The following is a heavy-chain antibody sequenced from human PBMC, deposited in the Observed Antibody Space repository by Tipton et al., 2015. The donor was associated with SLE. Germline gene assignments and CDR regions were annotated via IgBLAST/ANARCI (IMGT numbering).Heavy chain of an antibody. Sequence: TLSLTCTVSGGSISSGSYYWSLIRQPAGKGLEWIWRIYTSGSTNYNPSLKSRVTTSVDTSKNQFSLKLSSVTAADTAVYYCASSYSSSNAFDIWGQGTMVTVSS. J-gene: IGHJ3*02. CDR3: ASSYSSSNAFDI. CDR2: IYTSGST. CDR1: GGSISSGSYY. V-gene: IGHV4-61*02. D-gene: IGHD6-6*01.